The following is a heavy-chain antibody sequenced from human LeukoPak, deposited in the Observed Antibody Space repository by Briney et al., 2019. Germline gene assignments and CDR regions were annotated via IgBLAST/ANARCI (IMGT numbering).Heavy chain of an antibody. J-gene: IGHJ4*02. D-gene: IGHD6-13*01. CDR1: GYSISGGYY. V-gene: IGHV4-38-2*02. CDR2: IYHSGST. Sequence: PSETLSLTCTVSGYSISGGYYWGWIRQPPGKGLEWIGSIYHSGSTYYNPSLKSRVTISVDTSKNQFSLKLSSVTAADTAVYYCARDVDEAAAGSFDYWGQGTLVTVSS. CDR3: ARDVDEAAAGSFDY.